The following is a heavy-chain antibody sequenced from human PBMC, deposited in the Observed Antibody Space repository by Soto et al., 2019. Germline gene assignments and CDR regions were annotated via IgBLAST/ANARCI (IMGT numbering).Heavy chain of an antibody. V-gene: IGHV1-8*01. CDR3: ARSGCSSTSCYSAFRWFDP. Sequence: ASVKVSCKASGYTFTSYDINWVRQATGQGLEWMGWMNPNSGNTGYAQKFQGRVTMTRNTSISTAYMELSSLRSEDTAVYYCARSGCSSTSCYSAFRWFDPWGQGTLVTVSS. CDR2: MNPNSGNT. J-gene: IGHJ5*02. D-gene: IGHD2-2*01. CDR1: GYTFTSYD.